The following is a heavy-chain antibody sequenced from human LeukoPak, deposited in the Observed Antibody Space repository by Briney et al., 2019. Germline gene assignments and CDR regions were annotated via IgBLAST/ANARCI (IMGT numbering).Heavy chain of an antibody. V-gene: IGHV6-1*01. CDR2: TYYGSKWYN. CDR1: GDSVSSNSAA. J-gene: IGHJ6*02. Sequence: SQTLSLTCAISGDSVSSNSAAWNWIRQSPSRGLEWLGRTYYGSKWYNDYALSVKSRITINPDTSKNQFSLQLNSVTPEDTAVYYCTRQYSSGWSYYYGLDVWGQGTTVTVSS. CDR3: TRQYSSGWSYYYGLDV. D-gene: IGHD6-19*01.